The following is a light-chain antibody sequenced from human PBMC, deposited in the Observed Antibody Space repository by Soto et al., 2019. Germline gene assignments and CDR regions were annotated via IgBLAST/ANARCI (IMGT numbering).Light chain of an antibody. J-gene: IGKJ1*01. CDR3: QQSYSTPRT. CDR1: QSISSY. Sequence: DIQMTQSPSSLSASVGDRVTITCRASQSISSYFNWYQQKPGKAPKLLIYAAYSLPSGVPSRFSGSASTTDFPLTISSLQPEDFANYYCQQSYSTPRTFGQGTKVEIK. CDR2: AAY. V-gene: IGKV1-39*01.